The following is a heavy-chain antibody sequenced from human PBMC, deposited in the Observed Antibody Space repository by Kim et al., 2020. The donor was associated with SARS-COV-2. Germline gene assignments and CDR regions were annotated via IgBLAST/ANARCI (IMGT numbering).Heavy chain of an antibody. J-gene: IGHJ3*02. V-gene: IGHV4-61*02. CDR2: IYTSGST. CDR3: ARRGPTGGDFPFDAFDI. Sequence: SETLSLTCTVSGGSISSGSYYWSWIRQPAGKGLVWIGRIYTSGSTNYNPSLKSRVTISVDTSKNQFSLKLSSVTAADTAVYYCARRGPTGGDFPFDAFDIWGQGPMVTVSS. CDR1: GGSISSGSYY. D-gene: IGHD3-10*01.